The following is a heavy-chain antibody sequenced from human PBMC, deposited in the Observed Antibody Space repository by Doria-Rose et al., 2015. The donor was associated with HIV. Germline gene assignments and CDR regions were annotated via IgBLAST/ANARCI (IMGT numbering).Heavy chain of an antibody. Sequence: RLSCAASGFTFSPYWMHWVRQTPGKGLVWVSRIKSDGSWKNYADSAKGRFTISRDNAKKMVFLQMNSLRVEDTAVYYCVRDGDHYDFDFWGQGTLVTVSS. CDR3: VRDGDHYDFDF. D-gene: IGHD5-12*01. V-gene: IGHV3-74*01. CDR2: IKSDGSWK. CDR1: GFTFSPYW. J-gene: IGHJ4*02.